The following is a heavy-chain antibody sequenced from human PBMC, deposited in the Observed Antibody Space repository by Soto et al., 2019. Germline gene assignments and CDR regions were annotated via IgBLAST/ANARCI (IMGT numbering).Heavy chain of an antibody. CDR2: INPNSGGT. J-gene: IGHJ3*02. V-gene: IGHV1-2*04. D-gene: IGHD1-26*01. Sequence: GASVKVSCKASGYTFTGYYMHWVRQAPGQGLEWMGWINPNSGGTNYAQKFQGWATMTRDTSISTAYMELSRLRSDDTAVYYCARGEPGAEAFDIWGQGTMVTVSS. CDR3: ARGEPGAEAFDI. CDR1: GYTFTGYY.